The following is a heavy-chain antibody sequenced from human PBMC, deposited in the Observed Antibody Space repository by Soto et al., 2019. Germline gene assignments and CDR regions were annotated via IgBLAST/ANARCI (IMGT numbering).Heavy chain of an antibody. V-gene: IGHV4-59*08. CDR1: GAPLSSHY. D-gene: IGHD4-17*01. Sequence: PSETLSLTCTVSGAPLSSHYWSWFRQPPGKGLEWIGFFYYSAKTTFNPSLQSRASISVDTSKTQFSLNFRSATAAETSVYYCAITAECGDYDAWAPGAVVTGSS. J-gene: IGHJ5*02. CDR3: AITAECGDYDA. CDR2: FYYSAKT.